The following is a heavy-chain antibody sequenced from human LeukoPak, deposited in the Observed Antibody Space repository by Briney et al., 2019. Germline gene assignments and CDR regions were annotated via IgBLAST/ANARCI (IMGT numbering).Heavy chain of an antibody. CDR3: ARGRGGNTRRALTPGAFDI. D-gene: IGHD4-23*01. Sequence: GASVKVSCKASGYTFTSYDINWVRQATGQGLEWMGWMNPNSGNTGYAQKFQGRVTITRNTSISTAYMELSSLRSEDTTVYYCARGRGGNTRRALTPGAFDIWGQGTMVTVSS. V-gene: IGHV1-8*03. CDR2: MNPNSGNT. CDR1: GYTFTSYD. J-gene: IGHJ3*02.